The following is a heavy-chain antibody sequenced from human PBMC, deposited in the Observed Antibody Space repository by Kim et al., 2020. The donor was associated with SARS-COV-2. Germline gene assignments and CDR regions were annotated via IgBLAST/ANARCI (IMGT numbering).Heavy chain of an antibody. CDR2: IYYSGST. Sequence: SETLSLTCTVSGGSISSSSYYWGWIRQPPGKGLEWIGSIYYSGSTYYNPSLKSRVTISVDTSKNQFSLKLSSVTAADTAVYYCARGGYYYDSSGYSLDYWGQGTLVTVSS. CDR1: GGSISSSSYY. V-gene: IGHV4-39*07. J-gene: IGHJ4*02. CDR3: ARGGYYYDSSGYSLDY. D-gene: IGHD3-22*01.